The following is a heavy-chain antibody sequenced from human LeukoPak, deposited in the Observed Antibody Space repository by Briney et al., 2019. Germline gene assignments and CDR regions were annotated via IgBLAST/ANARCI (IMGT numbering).Heavy chain of an antibody. V-gene: IGHV1-58*01. CDR3: AGSNAPIGSSTTFDY. J-gene: IGHJ4*01. Sequence: SVKVSCKASGFTFTSSAVQWVRQARGQRLEWIGWIVVGSGNTNYAQKFQERVTITRDMSTSTAYMELSSLRSEDTAVYYCAGSNAPIGSSTTFDYWGXXXLVTVSS. CDR1: GFTFTSSA. CDR2: IVVGSGNT. D-gene: IGHD6-13*01.